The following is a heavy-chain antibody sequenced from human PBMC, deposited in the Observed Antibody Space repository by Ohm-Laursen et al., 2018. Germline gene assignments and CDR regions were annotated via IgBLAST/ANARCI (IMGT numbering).Heavy chain of an antibody. CDR3: AQARGFTVAVEYFQH. J-gene: IGHJ1*01. V-gene: IGHV1-2*02. Sequence: ESSVKVSCKASGYTFTAYYIHWVRQAPGQGLEWMGWINPNSGGTNYAQKFQGRVTMTRDTSISTAYMELSRLTSDDTAVYYCAQARGFTVAVEYFQHWGQGTLVTVSS. CDR1: GYTFTAYY. CDR2: INPNSGGT.